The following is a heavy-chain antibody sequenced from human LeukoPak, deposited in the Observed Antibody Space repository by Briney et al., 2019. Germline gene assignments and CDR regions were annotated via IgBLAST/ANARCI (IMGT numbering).Heavy chain of an antibody. CDR3: ARELCSGGSCSLRY. Sequence: SETLSLTCTVSGYSISSGYYWGWIRQPPGKGLEWIGSIYHSGSTYYNPSLKSRVTISVDTSKNQFSLKLSSVTAADTAVYYCARELCSGGSCSLRYWGQGTLVTVSS. D-gene: IGHD2-15*01. J-gene: IGHJ4*02. CDR2: IYHSGST. V-gene: IGHV4-38-2*02. CDR1: GYSISSGYY.